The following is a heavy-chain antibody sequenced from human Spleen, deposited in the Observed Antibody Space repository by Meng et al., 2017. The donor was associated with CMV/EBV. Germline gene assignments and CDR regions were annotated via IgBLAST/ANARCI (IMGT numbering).Heavy chain of an antibody. CDR1: GYSFTSYW. V-gene: IGHV5-51*01. CDR2: IYPGDSDT. J-gene: IGHJ4*02. Sequence: KVSCKGSGYSFTSYWIGWVRQMPGKGLEWMGIIYPGDSDTTYSPSFQGQVTISVDKSISTAYLQWSSLKASDTAMYYCARPPQPYCSSTSCYSYFDYWGQGTLVTVSS. CDR3: ARPPQPYCSSTSCYSYFDY. D-gene: IGHD2-2*02.